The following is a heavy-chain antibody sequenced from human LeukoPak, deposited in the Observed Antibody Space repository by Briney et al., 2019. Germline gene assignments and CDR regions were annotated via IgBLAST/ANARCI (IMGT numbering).Heavy chain of an antibody. V-gene: IGHV1-46*01. D-gene: IGHD1-26*01. J-gene: IGHJ4*02. Sequence: ASVKVSCKASGYTFTRHSMHWVRQAPGQGLEWVGIVSPRSGVTTYAQKFQGRITMTGETSTSTVYMELRGLRSEDMAMYYCARSADGGSYIVDYWGQGTLVTVSS. CDR3: ARSADGGSYIVDY. CDR2: VSPRSGVT. CDR1: GYTFTRHS.